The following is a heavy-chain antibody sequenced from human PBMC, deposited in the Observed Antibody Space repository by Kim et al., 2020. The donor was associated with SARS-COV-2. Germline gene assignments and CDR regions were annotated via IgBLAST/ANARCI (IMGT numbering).Heavy chain of an antibody. CDR1: GFTFSDYD. J-gene: IGHJ4*02. CDR3: VRGTWLQV. D-gene: IGHD5-12*01. CDR2: ITNSGNNI. V-gene: IGHV3-11*01. Sequence: GGSLRLSCAASGFTFSDYDMSWLRQAPGKELEWLSYITNSGNNIYYADSVKGRFTISRDNAKNSLYLQMNSLRAEDTAVYYCVRGTWLQVWGQGTLVTISS.